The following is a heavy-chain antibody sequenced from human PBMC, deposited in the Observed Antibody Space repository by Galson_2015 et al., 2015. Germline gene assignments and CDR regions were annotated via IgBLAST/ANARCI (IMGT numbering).Heavy chain of an antibody. J-gene: IGHJ4*02. Sequence: SLRLSCAASGFTFSSYAMSWVRQAPGKGLQCVSVIRTGGITYYADSVKGRFTISRDNSKNTLYRQMNSLGAEDTAVYYCAEYTVTAPDSWGQGTLVTVSS. CDR2: IRTGGIT. D-gene: IGHD4-17*01. CDR1: GFTFSSYA. V-gene: IGHV3-23*01. CDR3: AEYTVTAPDS.